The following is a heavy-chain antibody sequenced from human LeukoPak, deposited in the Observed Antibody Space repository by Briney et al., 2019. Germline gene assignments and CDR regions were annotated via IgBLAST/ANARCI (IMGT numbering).Heavy chain of an antibody. D-gene: IGHD1-14*01. V-gene: IGHV3-23*01. CDR1: GFTFSNYG. J-gene: IGHJ4*02. Sequence: GGTLRLSCAASGFTFSNYGMSWLRQAPGKGLEWVSAISGSGGSTYYADSVKGRFSISRDNSKNTLFLQMDSLRAEDTAVYYCAIAYATVGDYWGQGTLVTVSS. CDR3: AIAYATVGDY. CDR2: ISGSGGST.